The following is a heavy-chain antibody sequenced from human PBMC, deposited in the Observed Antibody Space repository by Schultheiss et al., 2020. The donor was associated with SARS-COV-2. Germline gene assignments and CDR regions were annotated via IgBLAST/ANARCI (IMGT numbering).Heavy chain of an antibody. CDR2: IYDSGST. Sequence: SETLSLTCTVSGGSISSYYWSWIRQPPGKGLEWIGYIYDSGSTNYNPSLKSRVTISVDRSKNQFSLKLSSVTAADTAVYYCARGPTDGMDVWGQGTTVTVSS. CDR1: GGSISSYY. J-gene: IGHJ6*02. V-gene: IGHV4-59*01. CDR3: ARGPTDGMDV.